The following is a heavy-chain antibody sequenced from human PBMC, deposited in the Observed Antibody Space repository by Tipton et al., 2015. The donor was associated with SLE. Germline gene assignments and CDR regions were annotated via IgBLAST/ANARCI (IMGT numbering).Heavy chain of an antibody. D-gene: IGHD6-13*01. CDR2: ISSSGSTI. CDR3: AREDQRSSWPDY. V-gene: IGHV3-11*04. CDR1: GFTLSDYY. J-gene: IGHJ4*02. Sequence: GSLRLSCAASGFTLSDYYMSWIRQAPGKGLEWVSYISSSGSTIYYADSVKGRFTISRDNAKNSLYLQMNSLRAEDTAVYYCAREDQRSSWPDYWGQGTLVTVSS.